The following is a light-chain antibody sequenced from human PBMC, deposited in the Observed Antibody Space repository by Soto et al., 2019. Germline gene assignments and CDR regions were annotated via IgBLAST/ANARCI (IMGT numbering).Light chain of an antibody. J-gene: IGKJ2*01. CDR3: QQYNKGPYS. CDR1: QSVSST. Sequence: EIVMTQSPANLSVSPGARATLSCRASQSVSSTLAWYQQKPGQAPRLLIYGAFTRATGIPARFSGSGSGTEVTLTISSLRSEDIAVYYCQQYNKGPYSFGQGTKLEIK. V-gene: IGKV3-15*01. CDR2: GAF.